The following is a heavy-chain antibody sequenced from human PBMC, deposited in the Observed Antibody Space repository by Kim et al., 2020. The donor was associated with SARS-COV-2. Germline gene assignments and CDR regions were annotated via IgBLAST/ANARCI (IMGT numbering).Heavy chain of an antibody. CDR1: GFTFSSYW. CDR3: FLIAEDGKTEDD. Sequence: GGSLRLSCAASGFTFSSYWMHWVRQVPGKGLVWVARINPDGSRTNCADSVKGRFTISRDNAENTLYLQMSSLRVEDTAVYYCFLIAEDGKTEDDWGQGTL. V-gene: IGHV3-74*01. D-gene: IGHD6-19*01. J-gene: IGHJ4*02. CDR2: INPDGSRT.